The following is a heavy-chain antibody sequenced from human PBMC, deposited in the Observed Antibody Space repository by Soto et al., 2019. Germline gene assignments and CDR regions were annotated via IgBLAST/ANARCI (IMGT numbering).Heavy chain of an antibody. CDR2: ISAYNGNT. CDR3: ARDAAAGLNDY. J-gene: IGHJ4*02. V-gene: IGHV1-18*01. CDR1: GYTFTSYG. Sequence: QVQLVQSGAEVKKPGASVKVSCKASGYTFTSYGIRWVRQAPGQGLEWLGGISAYNGNTKYVQKLQGRVTMTTDTTTSTADRELRSRRSDDTAVYYCARDAAAGLNDYWGQGTLVTVSS. D-gene: IGHD6-13*01.